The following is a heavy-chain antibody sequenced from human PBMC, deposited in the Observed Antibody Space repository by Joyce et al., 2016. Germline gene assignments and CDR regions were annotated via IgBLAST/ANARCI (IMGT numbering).Heavy chain of an antibody. D-gene: IGHD2-15*01. CDR3: ARVLGFCSGGNCYPI. Sequence: QVQLQQWGAGLLKPSETLSLTCAAYGGSFSGYYWSWIRQPPGKGLEWIGEINHSRSTNYNPSLKGRVTISLDKSKNQFSLKLRSVTAADTAVYYCARVLGFCSGGNCYPIWGQGTMVTVSS. CDR2: INHSRST. J-gene: IGHJ3*02. CDR1: GGSFSGYY. V-gene: IGHV4-34*02.